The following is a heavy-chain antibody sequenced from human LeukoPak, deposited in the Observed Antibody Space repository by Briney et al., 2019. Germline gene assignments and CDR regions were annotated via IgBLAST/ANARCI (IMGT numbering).Heavy chain of an antibody. CDR2: ISSSSSYI. CDR1: GFTFSSYS. J-gene: IGHJ4*02. CDR3: ARDGVDINDFDY. D-gene: IGHD2-8*01. Sequence: GGSLRLSCAASGFTFSSYSMNWVRQAPGKGLEWVLSISSSSSYIYYADSVKGRFTISRDNSDNTLFLQMSSLTAEDTAVYYCARDGVDINDFDYWGQGTLVTVSS. V-gene: IGHV3-21*01.